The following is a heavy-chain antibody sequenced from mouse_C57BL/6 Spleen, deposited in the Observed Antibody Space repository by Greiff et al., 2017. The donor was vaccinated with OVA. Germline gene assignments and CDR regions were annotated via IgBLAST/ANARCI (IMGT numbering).Heavy chain of an antibody. CDR3: ARERLYDYDGFAY. D-gene: IGHD2-4*01. CDR2: ITPSNGGT. V-gene: IGHV1-53*01. J-gene: IGHJ3*01. Sequence: QVQLKQPGTELVKPGASVKLSCKASGYTFTSYWMHWVKQRPGQGLEWIGNITPSNGGTNYNEKLKSKATLTVDKSSSTAYMPLSSLTSEDSAVYYCARERLYDYDGFAYWGQGTLVTVSA. CDR1: GYTFTSYW.